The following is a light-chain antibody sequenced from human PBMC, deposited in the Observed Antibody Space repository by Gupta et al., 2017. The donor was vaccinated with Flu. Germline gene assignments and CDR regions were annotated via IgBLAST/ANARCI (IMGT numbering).Light chain of an antibody. CDR2: AAS. Sequence: PSSLSASVGDRVTITCRASQSISSYLNWYQQKPGKAPKVLIYAASSLQSGVPSRFSGSGSGTDFTLTISSLQPEDFATYYCQQSDRTPYTFGQGTKLEIK. CDR1: QSISSY. J-gene: IGKJ2*01. V-gene: IGKV1-39*01. CDR3: QQSDRTPYT.